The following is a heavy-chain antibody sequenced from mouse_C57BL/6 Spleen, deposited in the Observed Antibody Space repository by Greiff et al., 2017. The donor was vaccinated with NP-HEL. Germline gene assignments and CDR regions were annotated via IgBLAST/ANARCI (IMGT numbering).Heavy chain of an antibody. J-gene: IGHJ1*03. CDR1: GFTFSDYY. CDR3: ARVIYYDYDDWYFDV. Sequence: EVKVVESEGGLVQPGSSMKLSCTASGFTFSDYYMAWVRQVPEKGLEWVANINYDGSSTYYLDSLKSRFIISRDNAKNILYLQMSSLKSEDTATYYCARVIYYDYDDWYFDVWGTGTTVTVSS. CDR2: INYDGSST. V-gene: IGHV5-16*01. D-gene: IGHD2-4*01.